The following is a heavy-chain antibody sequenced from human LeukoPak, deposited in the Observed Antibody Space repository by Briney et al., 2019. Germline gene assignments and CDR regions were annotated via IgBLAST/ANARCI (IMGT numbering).Heavy chain of an antibody. J-gene: IGHJ4*02. Sequence: GESLRLSCAASGFTFSSYEMNWVRQAPGKGLEWVSYISSSGSTIYYADSVKGRFAISRDNSKNTLYLQINSLRAEDTAVYYCAKGNRPVTAMVVLDYWGQGTLVTVSS. CDR2: ISSSGSTI. D-gene: IGHD2-21*02. V-gene: IGHV3-48*03. CDR3: AKGNRPVTAMVVLDY. CDR1: GFTFSSYE.